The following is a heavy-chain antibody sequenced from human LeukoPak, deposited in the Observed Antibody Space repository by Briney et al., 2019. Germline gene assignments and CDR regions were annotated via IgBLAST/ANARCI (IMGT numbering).Heavy chain of an antibody. D-gene: IGHD3-10*01. V-gene: IGHV3-7*01. Sequence: GGSLRLSCAASGFSFSTSAMTWVRQAPGKGLEWVANIKQDGSEKNYLDSVKGRFTVSRDNAKNSLYLQMSSLRAEDTALYYCARDPWVGEYGAFDIWGQGTMVTVSS. CDR3: ARDPWVGEYGAFDI. CDR1: GFSFSTSA. CDR2: IKQDGSEK. J-gene: IGHJ3*02.